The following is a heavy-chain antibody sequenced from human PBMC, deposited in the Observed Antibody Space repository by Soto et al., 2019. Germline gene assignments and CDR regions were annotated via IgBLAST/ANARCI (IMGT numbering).Heavy chain of an antibody. CDR2: IIPIFGTA. Sequence: VKVSCKSSGGTFSSYAISWVRQAPGQGLEWMGGIIPIFGTANYAQKFRGRVTITADESTSTAYMELSSLRSEDTAVYYCERRLTSEYYYDSSGYPFDYWGQGTLVTVS. V-gene: IGHV1-69*01. D-gene: IGHD3-22*01. CDR1: GGTFSSYA. J-gene: IGHJ4*02. CDR3: ERRLTSEYYYDSSGYPFDY.